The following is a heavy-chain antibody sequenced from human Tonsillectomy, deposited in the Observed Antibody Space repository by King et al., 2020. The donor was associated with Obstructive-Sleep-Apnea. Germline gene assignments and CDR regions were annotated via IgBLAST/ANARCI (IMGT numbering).Heavy chain of an antibody. CDR2: IWSDGSNK. Sequence: VQLVESGGGVVQPGRSLRLSCAASGFSFSTYDMHWVRQAPGKGLEWVAVIWSDGSNKYYADSVKGRFTISRDNSKNTLYLQMNSLRAEDTAVYYCSRQDDYDSSGYGMWFGGMDVWGQGATVTVSS. CDR1: GFSFSTYD. CDR3: SRQDDYDSSGYGMWFGGMDV. D-gene: IGHD3-22*01. J-gene: IGHJ6*02. V-gene: IGHV3-33*01.